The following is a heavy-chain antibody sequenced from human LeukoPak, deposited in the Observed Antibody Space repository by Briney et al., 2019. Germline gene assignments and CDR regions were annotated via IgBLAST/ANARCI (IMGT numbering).Heavy chain of an antibody. D-gene: IGHD6-13*01. CDR1: GYTFTSYG. CDR2: ISAYNGNT. J-gene: IGHJ5*02. Sequence: GASVKVSCKVSGYTFTSYGISWVRQAPGQGLEWMGWISAYNGNTNYAQKLQGRVTMTTDTSTSTAYMELRSLRSDDTAVYYCAREYSSSGGDWFDPWGQGTLVTVSS. CDR3: AREYSSSGGDWFDP. V-gene: IGHV1-18*01.